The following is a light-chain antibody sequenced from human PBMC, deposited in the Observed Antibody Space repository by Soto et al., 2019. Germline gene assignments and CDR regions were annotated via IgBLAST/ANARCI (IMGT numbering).Light chain of an antibody. CDR3: TSYTTGGTGV. J-gene: IGLJ3*02. Sequence: QSVLTQPASVSGSPGQSITISCTGTSSDVGAYNYVSWCQQHPGQAPKLIIYDVNNRPSGVSNRFSGSKSGNTASLTISGLQADDEAYYYCTSYTTGGTGVFGGGTKLTVL. V-gene: IGLV2-14*03. CDR2: DVN. CDR1: SSDVGAYNY.